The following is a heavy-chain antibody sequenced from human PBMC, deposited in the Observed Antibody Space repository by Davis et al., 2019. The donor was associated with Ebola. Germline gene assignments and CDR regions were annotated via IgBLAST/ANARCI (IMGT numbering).Heavy chain of an antibody. Sequence: GESLKISCVASGFTLNNAWMSWVRQAPGKGLEWVSYITSSGSTIYYADSVKGRFTISRDNAKNSLYLQMDSLRAEDTAVYYCARDGFNDYGDYWLFFDYWGQGTLVTVSS. CDR3: ARDGFNDYGDYWLFFDY. D-gene: IGHD4-17*01. V-gene: IGHV3-11*04. CDR1: GFTLNNAW. CDR2: ITSSGSTI. J-gene: IGHJ4*02.